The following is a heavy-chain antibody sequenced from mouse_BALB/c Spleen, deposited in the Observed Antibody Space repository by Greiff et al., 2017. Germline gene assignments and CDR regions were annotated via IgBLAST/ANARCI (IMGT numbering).Heavy chain of an antibody. CDR1: GYTFTSYV. V-gene: IGHV1-14*01. CDR3: ARTDYGSSWYFDY. D-gene: IGHD1-1*01. CDR2: INPYNDGT. Sequence: EVKLQESGPELVKPGASVKMSCTASGYTFTSYVMHWVKQKPGQGLEWIGYINPYNDGTKYNEKFKGKATLTSDKSSSTAYMELSSLTSEDSTVYYCARTDYGSSWYFDYWGQGTTLTVSS. J-gene: IGHJ2*01.